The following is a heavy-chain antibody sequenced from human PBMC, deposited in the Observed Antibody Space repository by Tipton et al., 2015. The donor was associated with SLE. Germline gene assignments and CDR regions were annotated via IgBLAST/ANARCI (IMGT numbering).Heavy chain of an antibody. Sequence: TLSLTCAVFGGSFYGGSFSGYYWSWIRQRPGKGLEWIGEIKDRGSTYYNPSLKSRVTISVDTSKNQFSLRLSSVTAADTAVYYCAGDSRSLDYWGQGTLVTASS. CDR1: GGSFSGYY. V-gene: IGHV4-34*01. J-gene: IGHJ4*02. D-gene: IGHD3-10*01. CDR3: AGDSRSLDY. CDR2: IKDRGST.